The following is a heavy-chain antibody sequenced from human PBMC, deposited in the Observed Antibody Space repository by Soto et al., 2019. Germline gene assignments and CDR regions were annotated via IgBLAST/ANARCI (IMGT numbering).Heavy chain of an antibody. J-gene: IGHJ4*02. Sequence: PGESLKISCKASGYSFTTYWIVWVRQMPGKGLEWMGKIYPPDSDNRYSPSFQGQVTMSVDKSISTAYLQWSSLKASDTAMYYCSRVHGSQTAFEHWGQGTLVTVSS. V-gene: IGHV5-51*01. CDR1: GYSFTTYW. D-gene: IGHD5-12*01. CDR3: SRVHGSQTAFEH. CDR2: IYPPDSDN.